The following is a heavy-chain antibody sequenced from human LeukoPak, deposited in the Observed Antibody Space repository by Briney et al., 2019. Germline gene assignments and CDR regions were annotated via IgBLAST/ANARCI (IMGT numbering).Heavy chain of an antibody. CDR1: GGSISSGSYY. V-gene: IGHV4-61*02. J-gene: IGHJ4*02. Sequence: SQTLSLTCTVSGGSISSGSYYWSWIRQPAGKGLEWIGRIYTSGSTNYNPSLKSRVTISVDTSKNQFSLKLSSVTAADTAVYYCARDTAAYCSGGSCYYPDYWGQGTPVTVSS. CDR2: IYTSGST. CDR3: ARDTAAYCSGGSCYYPDY. D-gene: IGHD2-15*01.